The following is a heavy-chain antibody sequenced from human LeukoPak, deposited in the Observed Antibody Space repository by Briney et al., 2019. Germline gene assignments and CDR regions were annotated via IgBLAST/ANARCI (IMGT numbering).Heavy chain of an antibody. CDR3: ARGRVEYSSSSYYYYYYMDV. V-gene: IGHV4-39*07. CDR2: IYYSGST. J-gene: IGHJ6*03. Sequence: SETLSLTCTVSGGSISSSSYYWGWIRQPPGKGLEWIGSIYYSGSTYYNPSLKSRVTISVDTSKNQFSLKLSSVTAADTAVYYCARGRVEYSSSSYYYYYYMDVWGKGTTVTVSS. D-gene: IGHD6-6*01. CDR1: GGSISSSSYY.